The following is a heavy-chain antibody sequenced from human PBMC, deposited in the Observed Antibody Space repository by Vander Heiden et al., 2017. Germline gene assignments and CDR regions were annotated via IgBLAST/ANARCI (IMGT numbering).Heavy chain of an antibody. D-gene: IGHD2-15*01. J-gene: IGHJ4*02. Sequence: QVQLVQSGAEVKKPGASVKVSCKAAGDTFTGYYMHWVRQPPGQGLEWMGWINPNSGGTNYAQKFQGRVTMTRDTSISTAYMELSRLRSDDTAVYYCARDRRDIVVVVADADGHFDYWGQGTLVTVSS. CDR3: ARDRRDIVVVVADADGHFDY. CDR2: INPNSGGT. CDR1: GDTFTGYY. V-gene: IGHV1-2*02.